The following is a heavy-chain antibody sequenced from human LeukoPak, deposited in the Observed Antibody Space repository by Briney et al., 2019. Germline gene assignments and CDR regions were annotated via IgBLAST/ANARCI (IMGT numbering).Heavy chain of an antibody. V-gene: IGHV3-23*01. CDR1: GFTFSSYT. Sequence: PGGSLRLSCAASGFTFSSYTMNWVRQAPGKGLEWVSAISSGGSNTYYADSVKGRFTISRDNSKSTLYLQMNSLTAEDTAVYYCAKGRDLPLDYWGQGTLVTVSS. D-gene: IGHD2-21*01. CDR2: ISSGGSNT. J-gene: IGHJ4*02. CDR3: AKGRDLPLDY.